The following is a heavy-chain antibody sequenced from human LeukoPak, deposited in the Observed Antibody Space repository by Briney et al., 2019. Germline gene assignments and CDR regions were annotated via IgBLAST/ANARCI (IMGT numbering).Heavy chain of an antibody. D-gene: IGHD2-2*01. V-gene: IGHV4-39*01. CDR1: GGSVSSSSYY. CDR2: IYYSGST. J-gene: IGHJ6*02. Sequence: SETLSLTCTVSGGSVSSSSYYWGWIRQPPGKGLEWIGSIYYSGSTYYNPSLKSRVTISVDTSKNQFSLKLSSVTAADTAVYYCARYCTSTSCYLPYYYGMDVWGQGTTVTVSS. CDR3: ARYCTSTSCYLPYYYGMDV.